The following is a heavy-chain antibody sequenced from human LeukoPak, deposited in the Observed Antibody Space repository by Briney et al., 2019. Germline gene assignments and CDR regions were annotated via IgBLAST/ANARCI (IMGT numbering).Heavy chain of an antibody. D-gene: IGHD1-1*01. V-gene: IGHV4-34*01. J-gene: IGHJ6*03. CDR2: INHSGST. Sequence: SETLSLTCAVYGGSFSGYYWSWIRQPPGKGLEWIGEINHSGSTNYNPSLKSRVTISVDTSKNQFSLKLSSVTAADTAVYYCARGRWNPYYYYYMDVWGKGTTVTVS. CDR1: GGSFSGYY. CDR3: ARGRWNPYYYYYMDV.